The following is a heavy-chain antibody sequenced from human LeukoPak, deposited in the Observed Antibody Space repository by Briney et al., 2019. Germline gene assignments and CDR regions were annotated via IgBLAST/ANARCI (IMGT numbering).Heavy chain of an antibody. CDR2: IYYSGST. CDR3: ARAPNWQQLYT. V-gene: IGHV4-59*01. Sequence: SETLSLTCTVSGGSISSYYWSWIRQPPGKGLEWIGYIYYSGSTNYNPSLKSRVTISVDTSKNQFSLKLSSVTAADTAVYYCARAPNWQQLYTWGQGTLVTVSS. CDR1: GGSISSYY. D-gene: IGHD2-2*02. J-gene: IGHJ5*02.